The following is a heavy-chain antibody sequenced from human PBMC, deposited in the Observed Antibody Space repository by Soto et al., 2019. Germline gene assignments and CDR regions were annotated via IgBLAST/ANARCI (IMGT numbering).Heavy chain of an antibody. CDR1: GFHFSSYN. CDR3: AKDKSITAQKYDFDY. J-gene: IGHJ4*02. CDR2: LSYDGSYK. D-gene: IGHD6-6*01. V-gene: IGHV3-30*18. Sequence: QVQLVESGGGVVQPGRSLRLSCAASGFHFSSYNMHWVRQAPCKGLEWVALLSYDGSYKSYSDSVKGRFTISRYNSKNKLYLQMNSLRLEDTAVYYCAKDKSITAQKYDFDYWGQGALVTVSS.